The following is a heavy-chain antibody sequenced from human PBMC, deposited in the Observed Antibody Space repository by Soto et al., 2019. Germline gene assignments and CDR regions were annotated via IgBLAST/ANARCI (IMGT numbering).Heavy chain of an antibody. CDR2: ISSNGGST. Sequence: GGSLRLSCSASGFTFSSYAMHWVRQAPGKGLEYVSAISSNGGSTYYADSVKGRFTISRDNSKNTLYLQMSSLRAEDTAVYYCVKAARDCSGGSCYYFDYWGQGTLVTVSS. CDR3: VKAARDCSGGSCYYFDY. V-gene: IGHV3-64D*08. CDR1: GFTFSSYA. D-gene: IGHD2-15*01. J-gene: IGHJ4*02.